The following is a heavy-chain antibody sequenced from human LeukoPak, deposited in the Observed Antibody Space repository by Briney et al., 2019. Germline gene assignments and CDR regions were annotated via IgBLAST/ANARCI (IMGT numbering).Heavy chain of an antibody. D-gene: IGHD4-17*01. Sequence: SETLSLTCTVSGGSISSYYWSWIRQPPGKGLEWIGYIYYSGSTNYNPSLKSRVTISVDTSKNQFSLKLSSVTAADTAVYYCAREVKSLRGALDIWGQGTMVIVSS. CDR1: GGSISSYY. V-gene: IGHV4-59*12. CDR3: AREVKSLRGALDI. J-gene: IGHJ3*02. CDR2: IYYSGST.